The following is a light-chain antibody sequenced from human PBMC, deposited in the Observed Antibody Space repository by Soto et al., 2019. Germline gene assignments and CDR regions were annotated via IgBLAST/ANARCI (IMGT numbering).Light chain of an antibody. J-gene: IGKJ4*01. CDR2: DAS. CDR3: QRRSNSRVT. Sequence: EIVLTQSPATLYLSPGERATLSCRASQSVNIYLAWYQQKPGQAPRLLIYDASNSATVIPARFSGSGSGTDFTHAISSLEPEDIAVYYCQRRSNSRVTVGGGTKREIK. CDR1: QSVNIY. V-gene: IGKV3-11*01.